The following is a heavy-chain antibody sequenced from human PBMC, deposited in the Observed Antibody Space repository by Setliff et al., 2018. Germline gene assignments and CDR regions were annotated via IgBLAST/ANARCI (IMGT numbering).Heavy chain of an antibody. J-gene: IGHJ6*03. CDR1: GFVFGTYG. D-gene: IGHD7-27*01. Sequence: GESLKISCAASGFVFGTYGMHWIRQAPGKGLDWVASVRFDGSYKVYADSVKGRFTISRDNARNALYLQMVSLRGEDTGVYFCAALDWGENFYNVDVWGKGTTVTVSS. CDR3: AALDWGENFYNVDV. CDR2: VRFDGSYK. V-gene: IGHV3-30*02.